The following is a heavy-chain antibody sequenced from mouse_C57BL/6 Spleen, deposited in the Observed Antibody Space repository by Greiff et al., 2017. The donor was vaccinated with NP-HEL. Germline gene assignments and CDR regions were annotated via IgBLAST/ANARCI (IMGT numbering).Heavy chain of an antibody. D-gene: IGHD1-1*01. Sequence: LQESGAELVRPGTSVKMSCKASGYTFTNYWIGWAKQRPGHGLEWIGDIYPGGGYTNYNEKFKGKATLTADKSSSTAYMQFSSLTSEDSAIYYCARSEGNYYGSRGYAMDYWGQGTSVTVSS. CDR2: IYPGGGYT. V-gene: IGHV1-63*01. J-gene: IGHJ4*01. CDR3: ARSEGNYYGSRGYAMDY. CDR1: GYTFTNYW.